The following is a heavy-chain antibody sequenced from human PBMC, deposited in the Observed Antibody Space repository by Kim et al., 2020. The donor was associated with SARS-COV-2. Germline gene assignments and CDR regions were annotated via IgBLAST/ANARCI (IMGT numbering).Heavy chain of an antibody. J-gene: IGHJ4*02. V-gene: IGHV3-21*01. D-gene: IGHD6-6*01. CDR3: ARDLGSSSSFDS. Sequence: YYADSLKGRFTISRDNAKNSLYLQMNSLRAEDTAVYYCARDLGSSSSFDSWGQGTLVTVSS.